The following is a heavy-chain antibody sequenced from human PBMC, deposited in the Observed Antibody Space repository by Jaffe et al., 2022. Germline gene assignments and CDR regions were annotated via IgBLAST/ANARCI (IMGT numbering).Heavy chain of an antibody. J-gene: IGHJ4*02. CDR2: ISSSSSYI. CDR3: ARGPAIFGVVILGYYFDY. CDR1: GFTFSSYS. D-gene: IGHD3-3*01. Sequence: EVQLVESGGGLVKPGGSLRLSCAASGFTFSSYSMNWVRQAPGKGLEWVSSISSSSSYIYYADSVKGRFTISRDNAKNSLYLQMNSLRAEDTAVYYCARGPAIFGVVILGYYFDYWGQGTLVTVSS. V-gene: IGHV3-21*01.